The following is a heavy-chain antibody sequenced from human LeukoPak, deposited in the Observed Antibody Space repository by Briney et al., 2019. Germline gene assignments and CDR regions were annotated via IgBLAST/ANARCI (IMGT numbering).Heavy chain of an antibody. CDR3: ARSAYCGGDCYSADFDY. Sequence: GRSLRLSCAASGFTFSSYAMHWVRQAPGKGLEWVAVISYDGSNKYYADSVKGRFTISRDNSKNTLYLQTNSLRAEDTAVYYCARSAYCGGDCYSADFDYWGQGTLVTVSS. CDR1: GFTFSSYA. J-gene: IGHJ4*02. D-gene: IGHD2-21*02. V-gene: IGHV3-30-3*01. CDR2: ISYDGSNK.